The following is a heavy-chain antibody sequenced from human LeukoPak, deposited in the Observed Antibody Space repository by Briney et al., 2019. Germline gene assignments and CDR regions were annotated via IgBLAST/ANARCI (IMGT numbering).Heavy chain of an antibody. J-gene: IGHJ1*01. V-gene: IGHV4-61*02. Sequence: SETLSLTCSVSGGSISSGSYYWSWIRQPAGKGLEWIGRIYTSGSTNYNPSLKSRVTISVDTSKNQFSLKLSSVTAADTAVYYCARVGGVYCSGGSCYSDQHWGQGTLVTVSS. CDR1: GGSISSGSYY. CDR3: ARVGGVYCSGGSCYSDQH. CDR2: IYTSGST. D-gene: IGHD2-15*01.